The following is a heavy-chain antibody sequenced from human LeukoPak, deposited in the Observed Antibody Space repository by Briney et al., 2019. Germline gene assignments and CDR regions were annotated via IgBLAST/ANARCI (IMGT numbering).Heavy chain of an antibody. CDR3: AREGVTQGVFDY. J-gene: IGHJ4*02. D-gene: IGHD5-18*01. V-gene: IGHV4-31*03. Sequence: SETLSLTCTVSAGSISSGGYYWSWIRQHPVKGLEWIGYIYYSGSTYYNPSLKNRVTISVDTSKNQFSLKLSSVTAADTAVYYCAREGVTQGVFDYWGEGTLVTV. CDR2: IYYSGST. CDR1: AGSISSGGYY.